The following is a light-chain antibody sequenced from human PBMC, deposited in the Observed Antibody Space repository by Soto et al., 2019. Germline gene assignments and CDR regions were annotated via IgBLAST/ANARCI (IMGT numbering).Light chain of an antibody. CDR3: LQYGSSVWT. J-gene: IGKJ1*01. Sequence: EIVLPQSPGTLSLSPGERATLSCRASQRLSSNYLAWFQQKPGQAPRLLIYGASSRATGIPDRFSGSGSGTDFTLTIPRLEPEDFAVYYCLQYGSSVWTFGQGTKVDI. V-gene: IGKV3-20*01. CDR2: GAS. CDR1: QRLSSNY.